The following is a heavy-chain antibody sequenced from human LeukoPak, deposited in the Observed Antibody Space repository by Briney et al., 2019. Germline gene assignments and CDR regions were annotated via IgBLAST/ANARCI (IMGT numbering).Heavy chain of an antibody. CDR1: GFTFSSYW. V-gene: IGHV3-7*03. D-gene: IGHD6-19*01. J-gene: IGHJ1*01. CDR2: IKQDGSEK. Sequence: GGSLRLSCAASGFTFSSYWMSWVRQAPGKGLEWVANIKQDGSEKYYVDSVKGRFTISRDNAKNSLYLQMNSLRAEDTAVYYCTKDSSDWLSEYFHHWGQGTLVTVSS. CDR3: TKDSSDWLSEYFHH.